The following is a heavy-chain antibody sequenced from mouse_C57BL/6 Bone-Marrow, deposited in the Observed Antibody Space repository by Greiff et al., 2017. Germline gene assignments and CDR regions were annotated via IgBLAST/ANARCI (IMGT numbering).Heavy chain of an antibody. Sequence: VQLQQSGPELVKPGASVKISCKASGYSFTGYYMNWVKQSPEKSLEWIGEINPSTGGTTYNQKFKAKATLTVDKSSSTAYMQLKSLTSEDSAVYYCARGGYYGSSLYYYAMDYWGQGTSVTVSS. CDR2: INPSTGGT. CDR1: GYSFTGYY. D-gene: IGHD1-1*01. CDR3: ARGGYYGSSLYYYAMDY. J-gene: IGHJ4*01. V-gene: IGHV1-42*01.